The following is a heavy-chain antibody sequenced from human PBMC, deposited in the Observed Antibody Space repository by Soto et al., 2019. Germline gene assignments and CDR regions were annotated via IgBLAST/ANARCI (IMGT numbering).Heavy chain of an antibody. CDR2: INHSGST. D-gene: IGHD6-13*01. J-gene: IGHJ5*02. V-gene: IGHV4-34*01. CDR1: GGSFSGYY. Sequence: PSETLSLTCAVYGGSFSGYYWSWIRQPPGKGLEWIGEINHSGSTNYNPSLKSRVTISVDTSENQFSLKLSSVTAADTAVYYCARGRIAARGYWFDPWGQGTLVTVSS. CDR3: ARGRIAARGYWFDP.